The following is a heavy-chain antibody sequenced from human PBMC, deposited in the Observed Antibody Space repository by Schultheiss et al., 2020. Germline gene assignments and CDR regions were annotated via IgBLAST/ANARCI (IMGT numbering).Heavy chain of an antibody. CDR2: IYPGDSDT. D-gene: IGHD3-22*01. CDR3: VSHYYDSSGYFDY. Sequence: KVSCKGSGYSFTSYWIGWVRQMPGKGLEWMGIIYPGDSDTRYSPSFQGQVTISADKSISTAYLQWSSLKASDTAMYYCVSHYYDSSGYFDYWGQGTLVTVSS. J-gene: IGHJ4*02. CDR1: GYSFTSYW. V-gene: IGHV5-51*01.